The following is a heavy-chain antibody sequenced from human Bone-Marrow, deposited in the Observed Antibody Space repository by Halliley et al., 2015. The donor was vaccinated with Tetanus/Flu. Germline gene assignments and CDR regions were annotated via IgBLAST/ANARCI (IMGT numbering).Heavy chain of an antibody. D-gene: IGHD1-26*01. CDR1: GFTFDDYA. CDR3: AKEGASKYYNYYYGMDV. V-gene: IGHV3-9*01. Sequence: SLRLSCAASGFTFDDYAMHWVRQVPGKGLEWVSGISWKSLSIGYADSVKGRFTISRDNAKKSLYLQMNSLRAEDTALYYCAKEGASKYYNYYYGMDVWGQGTTVPGSS. CDR2: ISWKSLSI. J-gene: IGHJ6*02.